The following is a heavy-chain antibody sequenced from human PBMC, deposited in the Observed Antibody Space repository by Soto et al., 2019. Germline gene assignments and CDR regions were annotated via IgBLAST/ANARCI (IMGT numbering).Heavy chain of an antibody. CDR2: IYSGGST. CDR1: GFTVSSNY. V-gene: IGHV3-53*01. Sequence: GSLRLSCAASGFTVSSNYMSWVRQAPGKGLEWVSVIYSGGSTYYADSVKGRFTISRDNSKNTLYLQMNSLRAEDTAVYYCARELYYDFWSGYYTDYWGQGTTVTVSS. D-gene: IGHD3-3*01. J-gene: IGHJ4*03. CDR3: ARELYYDFWSGYYTDY.